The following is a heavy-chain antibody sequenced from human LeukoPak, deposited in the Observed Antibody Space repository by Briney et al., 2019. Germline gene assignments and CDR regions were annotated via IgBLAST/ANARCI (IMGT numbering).Heavy chain of an antibody. CDR2: INHSGST. V-gene: IGHV4-34*01. Sequence: PSETLSLTCAVYGGSFSGYYWSWIRQPPGKGLEWIGEINHSGSTNYNPSLKSRVTISVDTSKNQFSLKLSSVTAADTAVYYCARLGPYTYYDFWSGYYTGNWFDPWGQGTLVTVSS. CDR1: GGSFSGYY. D-gene: IGHD3-3*01. J-gene: IGHJ5*02. CDR3: ARLGPYTYYDFWSGYYTGNWFDP.